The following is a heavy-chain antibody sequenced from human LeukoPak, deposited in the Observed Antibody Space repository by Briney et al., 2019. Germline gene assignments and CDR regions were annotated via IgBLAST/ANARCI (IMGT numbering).Heavy chain of an antibody. Sequence: ASVKVSCKAPGGTFISYVISWVRQAPGHGLEWMGGAIPFLGTANYAQKFQDRITITAEKSTTTTYMELRSLRSDDTAIYYCAILGTVPYWGQGTQITVSS. CDR1: GGTFISYV. CDR2: AIPFLGTA. D-gene: IGHD1-26*01. V-gene: IGHV1-69*10. J-gene: IGHJ4*02. CDR3: AILGTVPY.